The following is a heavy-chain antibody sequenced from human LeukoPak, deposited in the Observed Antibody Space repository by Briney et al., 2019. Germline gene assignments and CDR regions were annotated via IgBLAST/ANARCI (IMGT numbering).Heavy chain of an antibody. CDR3: AREVRGSYSIDY. CDR2: INHSGST. J-gene: IGHJ4*02. D-gene: IGHD1-26*01. V-gene: IGHV4-34*01. Sequence: PETLSLTCAVDGGSFSGYYWSWIRQPPGKGLEWIGEINHSGSTTYNPCLKSRVTISIDTSKNQFSLKLTSMTAADTAVYYCAREVRGSYSIDYWGQGTLVTVSS. CDR1: GGSFSGYY.